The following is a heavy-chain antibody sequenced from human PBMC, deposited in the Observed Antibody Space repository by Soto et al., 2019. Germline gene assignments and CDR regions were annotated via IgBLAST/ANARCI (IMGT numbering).Heavy chain of an antibody. CDR1: GFTFSSYG. D-gene: IGHD1-26*01. J-gene: IGHJ5*02. V-gene: IGHV3-33*01. Sequence: QVQLVESGGGVVQPGRSLRLSCAASGFTFSSYGMLWVRQAPGKGLEWVAVIWYDGSNKYYADSVKGRFTISRDNSKNTLYLQMNSLRAEDTAVYYSARTDSGNYLGWFDPWGQGTLVTVSS. CDR2: IWYDGSNK. CDR3: ARTDSGNYLGWFDP.